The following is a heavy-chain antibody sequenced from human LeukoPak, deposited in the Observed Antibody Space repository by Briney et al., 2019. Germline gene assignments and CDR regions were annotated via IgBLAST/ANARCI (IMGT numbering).Heavy chain of an antibody. CDR3: ARRYCGGTNCYFFDY. CDR1: GGSISSGSHN. V-gene: IGHV4-39*01. D-gene: IGHD2-21*01. CDR2: IHYLGST. J-gene: IGHJ4*02. Sequence: SETLSLTCTVSGGSISSGSHNWVWIRQPPGKGLEWIGSIHYLGSTYYNPSLKTRVTISVDTSKNQFSLRLSSVTAADRAVYYCARRYCGGTNCYFFDYWGQGTLVTVSS.